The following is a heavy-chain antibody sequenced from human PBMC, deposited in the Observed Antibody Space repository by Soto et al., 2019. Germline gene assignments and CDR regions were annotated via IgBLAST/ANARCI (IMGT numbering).Heavy chain of an antibody. V-gene: IGHV3-21*01. D-gene: IGHD3-3*01. Sequence: LRLSCAASGFTFSSYSMNWVRQAPGKGLEWVSSISSSSSYIYYADSVKGRFTISRDNAKNSLYLQMNSLRAEDTAVYYCARPVSDDFWSGYYVGYYFDYWGQGTLVTVSS. CDR3: ARPVSDDFWSGYYVGYYFDY. J-gene: IGHJ4*02. CDR1: GFTFSSYS. CDR2: ISSSSSYI.